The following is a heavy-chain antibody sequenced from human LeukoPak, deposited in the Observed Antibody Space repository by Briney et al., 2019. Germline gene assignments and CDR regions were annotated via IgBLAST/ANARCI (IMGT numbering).Heavy chain of an antibody. CDR2: IKPDGSSM. D-gene: IGHD5-12*01. J-gene: IGHJ4*02. CDR1: GFTLSTYA. Sequence: GGSLRLSCAVSGFTLSTYAMNWVRQAPGKGLVWVSRIKPDGSSMSYADSVQGRFTISRDNAKNTLYLQMNSLRAEDTAVYYCATLYGGSTDYWGQGTLVTVSS. CDR3: ATLYGGSTDY. V-gene: IGHV3-74*01.